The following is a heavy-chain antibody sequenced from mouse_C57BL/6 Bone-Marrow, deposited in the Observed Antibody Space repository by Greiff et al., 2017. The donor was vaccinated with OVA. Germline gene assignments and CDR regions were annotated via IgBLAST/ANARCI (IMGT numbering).Heavy chain of an antibody. V-gene: IGHV5-4*01. CDR2: ISDGGSYT. J-gene: IGHJ3*01. CDR3: AREDGNYFAWFAY. D-gene: IGHD2-1*01. Sequence: EVKLMESGGGLVKPGGSLKLSCAASGFTFSSYAMSWVRQTPEKRLEWVATISDGGSYTYYPDNVKGRFTISRDNAKNNLYLQMSHLKSEDTARYYCAREDGNYFAWFAYWGQGTLVTVSA. CDR1: GFTFSSYA.